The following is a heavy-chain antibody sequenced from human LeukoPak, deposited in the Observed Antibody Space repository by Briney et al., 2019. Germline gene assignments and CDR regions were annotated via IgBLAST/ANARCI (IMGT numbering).Heavy chain of an antibody. CDR1: GYSISSGYY. Sequence: SETLSLTCIVSGYSISSGYYWGWIRQPPGKGLEWIGSIYHSGSTYYNPSLKSRVTISVDTSKNQFSLKLSSVTAADTAVYYCARYRIAAAGTDYWGQGTLVTVSS. CDR2: IYHSGST. V-gene: IGHV4-38-2*02. J-gene: IGHJ4*02. CDR3: ARYRIAAAGTDY. D-gene: IGHD6-13*01.